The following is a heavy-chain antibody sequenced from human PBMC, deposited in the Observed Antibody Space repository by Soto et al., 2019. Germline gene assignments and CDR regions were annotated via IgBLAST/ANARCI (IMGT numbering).Heavy chain of an antibody. V-gene: IGHV4-59*01. CDR3: ASVSRVSRYYFEY. Sequence: QVQLQESGPGLVKPSETLSLSCSVSGGSISNYYWTWIRQPPGKGLEWIGYIYYRGDTNYNPSLKSRVTISVDTSKNQFSLKLSSVTAADTAVYYCASVSRVSRYYFEYWGQGILVTVSS. J-gene: IGHJ4*02. CDR1: GGSISNYY. CDR2: IYYRGDT.